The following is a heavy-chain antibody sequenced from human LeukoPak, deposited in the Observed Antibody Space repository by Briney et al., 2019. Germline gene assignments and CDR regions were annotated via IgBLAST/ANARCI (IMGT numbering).Heavy chain of an antibody. CDR2: IYYSGST. V-gene: IGHV4-59*01. CDR1: GGSISSYY. CDR3: ASGVLRYFDWLCSFDP. J-gene: IGHJ5*02. D-gene: IGHD3-9*01. Sequence: SETLSLTCTVSGGSISSYYWSWIRQPPGKGLEWIGYIYYSGSTNYNPSLKSRVTISVDTSKNQFSLKLSSVTAADTAVYYCASGVLRYFDWLCSFDPWGQGTLVTVSS.